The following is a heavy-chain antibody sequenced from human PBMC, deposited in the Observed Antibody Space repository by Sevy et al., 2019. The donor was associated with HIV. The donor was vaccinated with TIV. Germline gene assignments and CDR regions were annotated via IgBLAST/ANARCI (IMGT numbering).Heavy chain of an antibody. V-gene: IGHV4-38-2*02. CDR3: ARDRKYPLYYFDY. D-gene: IGHD6-6*01. Sequence: SETLSLTCTVSGYSIRNGYYWAWIRQPPGKGLEWIGSIHHSGITHYNPSLKSRVIISVDTSKNQVSLELSSGTAADTAMYYCARDRKYPLYYFDYWGQGILVTVSS. CDR2: IHHSGIT. J-gene: IGHJ4*02. CDR1: GYSIRNGYY.